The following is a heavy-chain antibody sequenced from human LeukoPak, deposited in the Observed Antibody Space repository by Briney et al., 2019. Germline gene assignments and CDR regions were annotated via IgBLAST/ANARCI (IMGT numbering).Heavy chain of an antibody. CDR1: GGSISSSSYY. CDR3: ARIAAAGPVFDY. CDR2: IYYSGST. D-gene: IGHD6-13*01. Sequence: PSETLSLTCTVSGGSISSSSYYWGWIRQPPGKGLEWIGSIYYSGSTYYNPSLKSRVTISVDTSKNQFSLKLSSVTAADTAVYYCARIAAAGPVFDYWGQGTLVTVSS. J-gene: IGHJ4*02. V-gene: IGHV4-39*01.